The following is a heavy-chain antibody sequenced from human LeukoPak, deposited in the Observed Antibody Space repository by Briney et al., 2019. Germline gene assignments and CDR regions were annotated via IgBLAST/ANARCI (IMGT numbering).Heavy chain of an antibody. CDR2: IYTSGST. J-gene: IGHJ5*02. Sequence: SETLSLTCTVSGGSISSYYWSWIRQPAGKGLEWIGRIYTSGSTNYNPSLKSRVTMSVDTSKNQFSLKLSSVTAADTAVYYCARDSTVWRFGWFDPWGQGTLVTVSS. CDR3: ARDSTVWRFGWFDP. V-gene: IGHV4-4*07. D-gene: IGHD3-10*01. CDR1: GGSISSYY.